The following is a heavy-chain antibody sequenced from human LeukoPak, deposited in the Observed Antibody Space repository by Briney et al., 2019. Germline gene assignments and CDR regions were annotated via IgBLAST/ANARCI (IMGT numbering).Heavy chain of an antibody. D-gene: IGHD4-17*01. CDR2: IYYSGSS. Sequence: PSETLSLTCTVSGRSISSGDYYWRWIRQPPGKGLQRIGYIYYSGSSYYLPSLKSRVTMSVDTSKNQFSLRLSSVTAADTAVYYCARQIYGDLYYFDYWGQGTLVTVSS. J-gene: IGHJ4*02. CDR1: GRSISSGDYY. CDR3: ARQIYGDLYYFDY. V-gene: IGHV4-30-4*01.